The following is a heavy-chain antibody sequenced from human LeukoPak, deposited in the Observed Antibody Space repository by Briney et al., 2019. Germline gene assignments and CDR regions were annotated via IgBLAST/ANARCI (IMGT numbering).Heavy chain of an antibody. CDR2: LIENGATT. CDR1: GFTFSSSA. V-gene: IGHV3-23*01. Sequence: PGGSLRLSCAASGFTFSSSAMSWVRQAPGKGLEWVSGLIENGATTYYADSVKGRFSISRDNSMNTVYLQMNNLRAEDTAVYYCVKDYRVGSSPAFGDFWGQGTLVTVSS. D-gene: IGHD1-26*01. J-gene: IGHJ4*02. CDR3: VKDYRVGSSPAFGDF.